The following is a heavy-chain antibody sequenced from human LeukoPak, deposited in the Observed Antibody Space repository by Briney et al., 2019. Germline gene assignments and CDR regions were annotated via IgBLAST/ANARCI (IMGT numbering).Heavy chain of an antibody. V-gene: IGHV4-34*01. CDR2: INHSRST. CDR1: GGSISSY. D-gene: IGHD3-9*01. J-gene: IGHJ3*02. Sequence: SETLSLTCTVSGGSISSYWSWIRQPPGKGLEWIGEINHSRSTKYNPSLKSRVTISVDTSKNQLSLKLSSVPAADTAVYYCARVGVRYYDILTGYYNPFDAFDIWGQGTMVTVSS. CDR3: ARVGVRYYDILTGYYNPFDAFDI.